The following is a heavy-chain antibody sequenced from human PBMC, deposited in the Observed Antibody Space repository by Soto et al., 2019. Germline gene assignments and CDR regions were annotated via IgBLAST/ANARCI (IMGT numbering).Heavy chain of an antibody. CDR1: GFSLSTSGMG. D-gene: IGHD3-9*01. J-gene: IGHJ4*02. V-gene: IGHV2-5*02. CDR2: IYWDDDR. Sequence: QVTLKEAGPTLLKPTQTLTLTCTFSGFSLSTSGMGVGWIRQPPGKALEWLALIYWDDDRRHSPSLKSRLTIPXDXSXNXXLITMTNMDPVDTATYYCARRYYATLTALPYYFDYWGPGTLVTVSS. CDR3: ARRYYATLTALPYYFDY.